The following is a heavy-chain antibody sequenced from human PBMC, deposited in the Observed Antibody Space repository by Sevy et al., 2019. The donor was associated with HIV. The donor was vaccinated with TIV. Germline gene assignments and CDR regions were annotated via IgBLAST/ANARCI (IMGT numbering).Heavy chain of an antibody. J-gene: IGHJ4*02. V-gene: IGHV3-7*01. CDR3: VRRYFDL. CDR1: GFTFDTYW. CDR2: IRQDGNEL. Sequence: GGSLRLSCAASGFTFDTYWMQWVRQAPGQGLEWVANIRQDGNELYYADSVRGRFTISRDNAKETLYLQMSNLRVEDSAIYYCVRRYFDLWGQGTLVTVSS.